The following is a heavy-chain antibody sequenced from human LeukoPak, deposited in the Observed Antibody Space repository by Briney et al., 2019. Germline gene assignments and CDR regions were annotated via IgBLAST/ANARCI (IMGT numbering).Heavy chain of an antibody. CDR2: IIPIFGTA. V-gene: IGHV1-69*13. Sequence: GASVKVSCKASGGTFSSYAISWVRQAPGQGLEWMGGIIPIFGTAIYAQKFQGRVTITADESTSTAYMELSSLRSEDTAVYYCAKRSSSSGALHYWGQGTLVTVSS. D-gene: IGHD6-6*01. CDR1: GGTFSSYA. CDR3: AKRSSSSGALHY. J-gene: IGHJ4*02.